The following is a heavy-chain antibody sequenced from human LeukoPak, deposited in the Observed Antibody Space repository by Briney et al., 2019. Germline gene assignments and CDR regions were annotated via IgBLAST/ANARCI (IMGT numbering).Heavy chain of an antibody. V-gene: IGHV3-30*18. Sequence: GGSLRLSCAASGFTFSSYGMHWVRQAPGKGLEWVAVISYDGSNKYYADSVKGRFTISRDNSKNTLYLQMNSLRAEDTAVYYCAKDRRYFDWLYAGGYFDYWGQGTLVTVSS. D-gene: IGHD3-9*01. CDR1: GFTFSSYG. J-gene: IGHJ4*02. CDR2: ISYDGSNK. CDR3: AKDRRYFDWLYAGGYFDY.